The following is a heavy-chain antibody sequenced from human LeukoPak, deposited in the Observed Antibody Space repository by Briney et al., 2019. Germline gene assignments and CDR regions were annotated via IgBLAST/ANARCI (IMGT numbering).Heavy chain of an antibody. V-gene: IGHV3-21*01. Sequence: GSLRLSCAASGFTFSSYSMNWVRQAPGKGLEWVSSISSSSSYIYYAGSVKGRFTTSRDNTKNSLYLQMNSLRAEGTGVYYCARDVLVRPLRYYFDFWGQGALVTVSS. CDR1: GFTFSSYS. CDR3: ARDVLVRPLRYYFDF. D-gene: IGHD1-1*01. CDR2: ISSSSSYI. J-gene: IGHJ4*02.